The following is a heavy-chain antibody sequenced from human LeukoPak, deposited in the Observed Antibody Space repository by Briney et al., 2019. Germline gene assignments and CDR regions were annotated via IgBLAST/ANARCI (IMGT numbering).Heavy chain of an antibody. CDR2: IYYSGST. CDR1: GGSISSGGYY. D-gene: IGHD5-18*01. Sequence: SQTLSLTCTVSGGSISSGGYYWSWIRQHPGKGLEWIGYIYYSGSTYYNPSLKSRVTISVDTSKNQFSLKLSSVTAADTAVYYCARDRGRIQLWQHVDWYFDLWGRGTLVTVSS. V-gene: IGHV4-31*03. J-gene: IGHJ2*01. CDR3: ARDRGRIQLWQHVDWYFDL.